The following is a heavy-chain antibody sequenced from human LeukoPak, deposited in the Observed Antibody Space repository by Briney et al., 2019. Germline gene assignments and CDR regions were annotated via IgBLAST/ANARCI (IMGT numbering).Heavy chain of an antibody. CDR1: GFTFSDLY. CDR3: AGEKMMVSARPFDFDP. J-gene: IGHJ5*02. V-gene: IGHV3-11*01. Sequence: GGSLRLSCAASGFTFSDLYMSWIRQAPGKGLEWLSYISNTGRTTHYEDSVKGRFTISRDNARNSLYLQMNSLRAEDTAVYYCAGEKMMVSARPFDFDPWGQGTLVTVSS. D-gene: IGHD2-8*01. CDR2: ISNTGRTT.